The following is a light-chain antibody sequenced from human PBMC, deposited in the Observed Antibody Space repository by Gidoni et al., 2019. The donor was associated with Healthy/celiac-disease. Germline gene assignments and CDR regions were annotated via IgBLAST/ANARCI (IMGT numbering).Light chain of an antibody. Sequence: EIVLTQSPGTLSLYPGERATLSCRARQRVSSRYLAWYQQKPGQAPRLRIYGASSRATCIPDSFSGSGSGPDFPLTISRLEPEDFAVYYCQQYGSSPETFGQGTKVEIK. CDR3: QQYGSSPET. V-gene: IGKV3-20*01. CDR1: QRVSSRY. J-gene: IGKJ1*01. CDR2: GAS.